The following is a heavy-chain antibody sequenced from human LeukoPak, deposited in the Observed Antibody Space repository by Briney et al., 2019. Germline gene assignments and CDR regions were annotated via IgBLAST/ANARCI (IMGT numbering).Heavy chain of an antibody. CDR3: ARARGVFRPLFDY. J-gene: IGHJ4*02. D-gene: IGHD3-10*01. Sequence: GASVKVSCKASGYTFTSYAMHWVRQAPGQRLEWMGWINAGNGNTKYSQKFQGRVTITRDTSACTAYMELSSLRSEDTAVYYCARARGVFRPLFDYWGQGTLVTVSS. CDR1: GYTFTSYA. V-gene: IGHV1-3*01. CDR2: INAGNGNT.